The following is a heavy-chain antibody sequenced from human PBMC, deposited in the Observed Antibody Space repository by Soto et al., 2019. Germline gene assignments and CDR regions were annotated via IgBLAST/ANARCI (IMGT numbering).Heavy chain of an antibody. Sequence: PSETLSLTCSVSGDSVSSGSYYWSWIRQPPGKGLEWIGYVYNGGSTNYNPSLKSRVTLSIDTSKNQFSLKLSSVTAADTAVYYCARAPGEDAFDIWGQGTMVTVSS. V-gene: IGHV4-61*01. CDR2: VYNGGST. CDR3: ARAPGEDAFDI. J-gene: IGHJ3*02. D-gene: IGHD3-16*01. CDR1: GDSVSSGSYY.